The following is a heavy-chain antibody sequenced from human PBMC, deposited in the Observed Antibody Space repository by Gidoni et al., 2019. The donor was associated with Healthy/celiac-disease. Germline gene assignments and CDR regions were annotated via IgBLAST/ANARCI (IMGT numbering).Heavy chain of an antibody. D-gene: IGHD3-22*01. CDR3: ARFLRSGYDSSGVDY. Sequence: QVQLVQSGAEVKKPGSSVKVSCKASGGTFSSYTISWVRQAPGQGLEWMGRISPILGIANYAQKFQGRVTITADKSTSTAYMELSSLRSEDTAVYYCARFLRSGYDSSGVDYWGQGTLVTVSS. CDR2: ISPILGIA. CDR1: GGTFSSYT. J-gene: IGHJ4*02. V-gene: IGHV1-69*02.